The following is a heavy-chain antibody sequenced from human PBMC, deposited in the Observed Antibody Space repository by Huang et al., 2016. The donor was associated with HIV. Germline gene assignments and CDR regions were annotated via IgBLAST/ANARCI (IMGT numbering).Heavy chain of an antibody. CDR1: SGPLSSHY. Sequence: QVQLQESGPGRVKPSEPLSLTCTVSSGPLSSHYWGWIRQPPGKELEGIGKINYSGSTNYNPSLKSRVTISIDTSKAQFFLKVTSVSAADTAVYYCARVVAASAFEIWGQGTMITVSS. D-gene: IGHD2-15*01. CDR2: INYSGST. J-gene: IGHJ3*02. CDR3: ARVVAASAFEI. V-gene: IGHV4-59*11.